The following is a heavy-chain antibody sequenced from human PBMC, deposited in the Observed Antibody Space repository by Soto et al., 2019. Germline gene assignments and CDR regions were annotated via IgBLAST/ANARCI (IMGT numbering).Heavy chain of an antibody. J-gene: IGHJ6*02. CDR2: IDHNGVA. CDR1: GDSISSSKW. V-gene: IGHV4-4*02. Sequence: SETLSLTCGVSGDSISSSKWWTWVRQTPGNGLEWIGKIDHNGVANYNPSLEGRVTISKDISKNQISLKVTSVTAADSAVYYCARMNRDYYYYGMDVWGQGATVTV. CDR3: ARMNRDYYYYGMDV.